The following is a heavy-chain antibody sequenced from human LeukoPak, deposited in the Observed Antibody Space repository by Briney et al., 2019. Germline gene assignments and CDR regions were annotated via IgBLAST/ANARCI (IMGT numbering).Heavy chain of an antibody. CDR2: IRYDGSNK. CDR3: AKEKRYSSGWYVDY. Sequence: GGALRLSCAASGFTFSSYGMHWVRHAPGKGLEWVAFIRYDGSNKYYADSVKGRFTISRDNSKNTLYLQMNSLRAEDTAVYYCAKEKRYSSGWYVDYWGQGTLVTVSS. CDR1: GFTFSSYG. V-gene: IGHV3-30*02. D-gene: IGHD6-19*01. J-gene: IGHJ4*02.